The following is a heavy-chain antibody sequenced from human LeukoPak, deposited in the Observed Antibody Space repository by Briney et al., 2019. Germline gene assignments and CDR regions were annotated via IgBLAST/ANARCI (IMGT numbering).Heavy chain of an antibody. D-gene: IGHD3/OR15-3a*01. J-gene: IGHJ4*02. CDR3: ARERIWTGKTFDY. V-gene: IGHV3-7*05. CDR2: IKQDGNER. Sequence: PGGSLRLSCAASGFSFSSYWMSWVRQAPGKGLEWVANIKQDGNERYYVDSVKGRFTISRDNAKNSLYLQMNSLRAEDTAVYYCARERIWTGKTFDYWGQGTLVTVSS. CDR1: GFSFSSYW.